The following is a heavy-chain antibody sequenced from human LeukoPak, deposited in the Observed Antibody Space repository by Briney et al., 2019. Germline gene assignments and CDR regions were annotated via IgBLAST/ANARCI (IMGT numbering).Heavy chain of an antibody. V-gene: IGHV3-23*01. Sequence: PGGSLRLPCAASGFTFSRYATRWVRQAPGKALEGVSAISGSGGSIYYADSVKRRFPLHRDNSKHTLYLQMNSLRAEDKAVYYCAKENYYFSSGHVGYWGQGPLVTVSS. D-gene: IGHD3-22*01. CDR2: ISGSGGSI. CDR1: GFTFSRYA. CDR3: AKENYYFSSGHVGY. J-gene: IGHJ4*02.